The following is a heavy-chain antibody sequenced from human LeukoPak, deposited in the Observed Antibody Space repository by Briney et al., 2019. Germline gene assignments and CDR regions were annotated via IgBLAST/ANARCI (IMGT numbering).Heavy chain of an antibody. CDR3: ARHKYYDITESQCDY. CDR1: GGSISSGGYS. D-gene: IGHD3-9*01. V-gene: IGHV4-30-2*01. J-gene: IGHJ4*02. Sequence: SETLSLTCAVPGGSISSGGYSWSWLRQPPGRGLEWIVYIYHSGSTYYNPSLKSRVTISVDRSKNQFSLKLSSVTAADTAVYYCARHKYYDITESQCDYWGQGTLVTVSS. CDR2: IYHSGST.